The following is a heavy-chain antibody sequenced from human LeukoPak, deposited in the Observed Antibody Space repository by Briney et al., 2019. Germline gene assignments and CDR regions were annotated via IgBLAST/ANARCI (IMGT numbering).Heavy chain of an antibody. V-gene: IGHV3-30*02. J-gene: IGHJ4*02. D-gene: IGHD6-6*01. Sequence: GGSLRLSCAASGFTINTYGMNWVRQAPGKGLEWVAFIRYDGSNKYYADSVKGRFTISRDNSKNTLYLQMNSLRAEDTAVYYCAKESIAALDYWGQGTLVTVSS. CDR3: AKESIAALDY. CDR1: GFTINTYG. CDR2: IRYDGSNK.